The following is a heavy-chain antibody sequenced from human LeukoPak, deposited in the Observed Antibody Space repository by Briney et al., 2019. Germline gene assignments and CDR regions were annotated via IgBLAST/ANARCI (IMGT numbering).Heavy chain of an antibody. J-gene: IGHJ4*02. V-gene: IGHV1-2*02. D-gene: IGHD5-18*01. CDR3: ARVVGQGTAMPSRDYFDY. CDR2: INPNNGDT. CDR1: GYTFTGYC. Sequence: GASVKVSCKASGYTFTGYCMHWVRQAPGQGLEWMGWINPNNGDTNYAQKFQGRVTMTRDTSITTAYMELSRLTSDDTAIYYCARVVGQGTAMPSRDYFDYWAREPWSLSPQ.